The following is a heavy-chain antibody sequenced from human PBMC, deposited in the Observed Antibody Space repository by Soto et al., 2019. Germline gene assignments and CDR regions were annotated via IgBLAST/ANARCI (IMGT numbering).Heavy chain of an antibody. CDR3: AKSNGVYGDY. CDR2: IYHTGTT. Sequence: PSETLSVTCTVSGGSINSDGYSWTWIRQAPGKGWERIGFIYHTGTTYSNPSLNSRVTISVDKTKNQFSLKLNSVTAADTAVYSCAKSNGVYGDYWSQVTLVTV. D-gene: IGHD4-17*01. V-gene: IGHV4-30-2*02. CDR1: GGSINSDGYS. J-gene: IGHJ4*02.